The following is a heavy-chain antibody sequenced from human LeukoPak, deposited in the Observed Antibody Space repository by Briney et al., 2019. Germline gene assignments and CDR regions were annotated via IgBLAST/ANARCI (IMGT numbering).Heavy chain of an antibody. D-gene: IGHD3-9*01. J-gene: IGHJ4*02. V-gene: IGHV1-18*01. Sequence: ASVKVSFKASGYTFTSYGISLVRQAPGQALEWMGWISAYNGNTNYAQKLQGRVTMTTDTSTSTAYMELRSLRSDDTAVYYCAKTVLRYFDWLPPSSYFDYWGQGTLVTVSS. CDR1: GYTFTSYG. CDR3: AKTVLRYFDWLPPSSYFDY. CDR2: ISAYNGNT.